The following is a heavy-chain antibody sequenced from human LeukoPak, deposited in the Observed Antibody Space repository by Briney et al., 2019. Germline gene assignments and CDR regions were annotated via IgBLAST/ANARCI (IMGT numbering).Heavy chain of an antibody. D-gene: IGHD4-17*01. CDR3: ARDLTTVTTGYFQH. CDR2: ISYDESNK. CDR1: GFTFSSYA. J-gene: IGHJ1*01. Sequence: PGRSLRLSCAASGFTFSSYAMHWVRQAPGKGLEWVAVISYDESNKYYADSVKGRFTISRDNSKNTLYLQMNSLRAEDTAVYYCARDLTTVTTGYFQHWGQGTLVTVSS. V-gene: IGHV3-30-3*01.